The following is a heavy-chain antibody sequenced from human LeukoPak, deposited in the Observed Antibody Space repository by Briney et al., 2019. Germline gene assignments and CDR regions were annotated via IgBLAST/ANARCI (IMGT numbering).Heavy chain of an antibody. CDR1: GNSFTNNW. J-gene: IGHJ4*02. CDR2: ISPENSET. CDR3: VKRRNNVYETSPWDPDY. V-gene: IGHV5-51*01. Sequence: GESLKISCKGSGNSFTNNWIAWVRQMPGKGLEWMGIISPENSETHYSPAFQGQVTISVDRSITTAYLQWNSLKASDTAMSYCVKRRNNVYETSPWDPDYWGQGTLVTVSS. D-gene: IGHD2-2*01.